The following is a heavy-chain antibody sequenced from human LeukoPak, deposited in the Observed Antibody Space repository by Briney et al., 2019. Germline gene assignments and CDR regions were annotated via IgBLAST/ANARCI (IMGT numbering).Heavy chain of an antibody. J-gene: IGHJ3*02. V-gene: IGHV3-7*01. CDR1: GFTFSSYW. Sequence: GGSLRLSCAASGFTFSSYWMSWVRQAPGKGLEWVANIKQDGSEKYYVDSVKGRFTISRDNAKNSLYLQMNSLRAEDTAVYYCARSGSGSYYRLDAFDIWGQGTMVTVSS. CDR2: IKQDGSEK. D-gene: IGHD1-26*01. CDR3: ARSGSGSYYRLDAFDI.